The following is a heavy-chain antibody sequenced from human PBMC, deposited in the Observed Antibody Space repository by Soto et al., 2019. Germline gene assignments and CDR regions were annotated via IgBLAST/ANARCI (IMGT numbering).Heavy chain of an antibody. J-gene: IGHJ3*02. CDR1: GGSISSYY. V-gene: IGHV4-59*08. CDR3: ARLYGLDAFDI. CDR2: IYYSGST. Sequence: SETLSLACTVSGGSISSYYWSWIRQPPGKGLEWIGYIYYSGSTNYNPSLKSRVTISVDTSKSQFSLKLSSVTAADTAVYYCARLYGLDAFDIWGQGTMVTVSS. D-gene: IGHD3-16*02.